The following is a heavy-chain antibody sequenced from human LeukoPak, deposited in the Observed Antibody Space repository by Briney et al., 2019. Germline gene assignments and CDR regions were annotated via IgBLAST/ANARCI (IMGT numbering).Heavy chain of an antibody. CDR1: GYTLTSYD. V-gene: IGHV1-8*01. D-gene: IGHD2-15*01. J-gene: IGHJ4*02. CDR3: ARGGGYCSGGSCYSRDPFDY. Sequence: ASVKVSCKASGYTLTSYDINWVRQATGQGLEWMGWMNPNSGNTGYAQKFQGRVTMTRNTSISTAYMELSSLRSEDTAVYYCARGGGYCSGGSCYSRDPFDYWGQGTLVTVSS. CDR2: MNPNSGNT.